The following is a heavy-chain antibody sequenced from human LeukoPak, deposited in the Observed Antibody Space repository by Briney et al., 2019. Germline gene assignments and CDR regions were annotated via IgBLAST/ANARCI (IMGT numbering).Heavy chain of an antibody. Sequence: SETLSLTCTVSGYSISSGYYWGWIRQPPGKGLEWIGSIYHGGSTYYNPSLKSRVTISVDTSKNQFSLKLSSVTAADTAVYYCARDSSARYSASWYVVGDFDYWGQGTLVTVSS. CDR3: ARDSSARYSASWYVVGDFDY. CDR1: GYSISSGYY. V-gene: IGHV4-38-2*02. D-gene: IGHD6-13*01. J-gene: IGHJ4*02. CDR2: IYHGGST.